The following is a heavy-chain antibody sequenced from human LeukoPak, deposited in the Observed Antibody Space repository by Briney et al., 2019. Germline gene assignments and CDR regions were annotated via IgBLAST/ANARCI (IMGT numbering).Heavy chain of an antibody. V-gene: IGHV3-21*04. CDR1: GFTFSSYS. Sequence: KTGGSLRLSCAASGFTFSSYSMNWVRQAPGKGLEWVSSISSSSSYIYYADSVKGRFTISRDNAKNSLYLQMNSLRAEDTAVYYCAKISSYYDILTGYYSPWGYFDLWGRGTLVTVSS. D-gene: IGHD3-9*01. CDR3: AKISSYYDILTGYYSPWGYFDL. CDR2: ISSSSSYI. J-gene: IGHJ2*01.